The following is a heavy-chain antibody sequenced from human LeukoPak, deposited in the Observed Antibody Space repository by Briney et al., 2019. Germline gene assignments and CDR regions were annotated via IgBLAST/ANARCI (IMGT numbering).Heavy chain of an antibody. CDR2: ISYTGTT. CDR3: ASHGSSGHDPLT. J-gene: IGHJ4*01. Sequence: PPETLCLTCTVSVDSIRGYYGNWIPGPPGQGGKWRGYISYTGTTSYNPSLKSRLTISRDTSKCQFSLRLTSVTVADTAVYYCASHGSSGHDPLTWGQGTLVTVSS. V-gene: IGHV4-59*08. D-gene: IGHD5-12*01. CDR1: VDSIRGYY.